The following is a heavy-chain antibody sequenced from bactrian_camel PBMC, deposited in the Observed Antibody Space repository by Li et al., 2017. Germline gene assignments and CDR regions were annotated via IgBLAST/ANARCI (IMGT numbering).Heavy chain of an antibody. D-gene: IGHD3*01. V-gene: IGHV3S1*01. CDR3: AAHCYSGSLCYNWGGCDY. CDR1: GYSSHSHC. J-gene: IGHJ4*01. CDR2: FDVDGVSGGRI. Sequence: VQLVESGGGSVQPGGSLRLSCVVSGYSSHSHCMGWFRQAPGKEREGVARFDVDGVSGGRIHYADSVKGRFTISRDNAKNTLYLQMNNLKPEDTAMYYCAAHCYSGSLCYNWGGCDYRGQGTQVTVS.